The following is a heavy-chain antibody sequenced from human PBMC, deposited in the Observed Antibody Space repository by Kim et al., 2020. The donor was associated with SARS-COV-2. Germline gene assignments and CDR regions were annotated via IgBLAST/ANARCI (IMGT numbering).Heavy chain of an antibody. CDR1: GFTFSDYY. D-gene: IGHD3-16*01. CDR3: ARGRMMYGMDV. CDR2: ISSSSSYT. Sequence: GGSLRLSCAASGFTFSDYYMSWIRQAPGKGLEWVSYISSSSSYTNYTDSVKGRFTISRDNAKNSLYLQMNSLRAEDTAVYYCARGRMMYGMDVWGQGTTVTVSS. J-gene: IGHJ6*02. V-gene: IGHV3-11*05.